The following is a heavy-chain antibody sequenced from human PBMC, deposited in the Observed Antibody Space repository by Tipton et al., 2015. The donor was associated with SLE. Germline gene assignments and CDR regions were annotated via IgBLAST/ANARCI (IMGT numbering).Heavy chain of an antibody. Sequence: TLSLTCAVSGYSISSGYYWGWIRQPPGKGLEWIGSIYHSGSTYYNPSLKGRVTISVDTSKNQFSLKLSSVTAADTAVYYCARGARYYDFWSGYSGRLHWFDPWGQGTLVTVSS. J-gene: IGHJ5*02. CDR1: GYSISSGYY. CDR2: IYHSGST. V-gene: IGHV4-38-2*01. D-gene: IGHD3-3*01. CDR3: ARGARYYDFWSGYSGRLHWFDP.